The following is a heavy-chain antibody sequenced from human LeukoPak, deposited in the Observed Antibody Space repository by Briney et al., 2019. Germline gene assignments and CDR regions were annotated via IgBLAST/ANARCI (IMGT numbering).Heavy chain of an antibody. V-gene: IGHV1-69*01. CDR3: AVFSKIQSGYNL. CDR1: GGTFSSYA. J-gene: IGHJ4*02. Sequence: ASVKVSCKASGGTFSSYAISWVRQAPGQGLEWMGGIIPIFGTANYAQKFQGRVTITADESTSTAYMELSSLRSEDTAVYYCAVFSKIQSGYNLWGQGTLDTVSS. D-gene: IGHD5-18*01. CDR2: IIPIFGTA.